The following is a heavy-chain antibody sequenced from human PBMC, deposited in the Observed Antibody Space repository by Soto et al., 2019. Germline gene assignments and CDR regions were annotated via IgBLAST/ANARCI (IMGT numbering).Heavy chain of an antibody. J-gene: IGHJ4*02. CDR3: ARGLFDRYSGRPARFDY. V-gene: IGHV1-69*06. CDR1: GGTLSSYA. D-gene: IGHD1-26*01. Sequence: QVQLVQSGAEVKKPGSSVKVSCKASGGTLSSYAISWVRQAPGQGLEWMGGIIPIFGTANYAQKFQGRVTITADKSTSTAYMELSSLRSEDTAVYYGARGLFDRYSGRPARFDYWGQGTLVTVSS. CDR2: IIPIFGTA.